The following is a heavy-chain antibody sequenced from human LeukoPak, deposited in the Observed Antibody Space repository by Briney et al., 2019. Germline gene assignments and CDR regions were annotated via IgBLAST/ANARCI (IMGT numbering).Heavy chain of an antibody. CDR3: AKDRFYGLSTLLFDY. J-gene: IGHJ4*02. CDR1: RFTFSSYA. D-gene: IGHD1-1*01. CDR2: ISYDGSNK. V-gene: IGHV3-30-3*01. Sequence: GGSLRLSCAASRFTFSSYAMHWVRQAPGKGLEWVAVISYDGSNKYYADSVKGRFTISRDNSKNTLYLQMNSLRAEDTAVYYCAKDRFYGLSTLLFDYWGQGTLVTVSS.